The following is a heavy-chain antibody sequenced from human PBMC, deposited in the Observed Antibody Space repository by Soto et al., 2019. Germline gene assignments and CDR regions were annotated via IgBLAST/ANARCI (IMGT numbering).Heavy chain of an antibody. Sequence: ASVKVSCKASGGTFSSYAISWVRQAPGQGLEWMGGIIPIFGTANYAQKFQGRVTITADKSTSTAYMELSSLRSEDTAVYYCARVLLGGGYELYYYYYGMDVWGQGTTVTVSS. CDR2: IIPIFGTA. J-gene: IGHJ6*02. D-gene: IGHD5-12*01. CDR1: GGTFSSYA. CDR3: ARVLLGGGYELYYYYYGMDV. V-gene: IGHV1-69*06.